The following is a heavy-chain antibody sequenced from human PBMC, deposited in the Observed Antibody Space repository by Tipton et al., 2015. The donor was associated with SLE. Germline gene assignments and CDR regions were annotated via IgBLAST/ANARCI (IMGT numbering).Heavy chain of an antibody. J-gene: IGHJ6*02. D-gene: IGHD6-13*01. CDR1: GFTFSSYA. Sequence: SLRLSCAASGFTFSSYAMSWVRQAPGKGLEWVSAISGSGGSTYYADSVKGRFTISRDNSKNTLYLQMNSLRAEDTAVYYCAKEYSSSWSGVRYYGMDVWGQGTTVTVSS. CDR2: ISGSGGST. CDR3: AKEYSSSWSGVRYYGMDV. V-gene: IGHV3-23*01.